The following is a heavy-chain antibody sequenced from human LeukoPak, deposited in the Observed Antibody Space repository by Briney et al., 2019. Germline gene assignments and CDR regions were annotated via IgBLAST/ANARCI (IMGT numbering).Heavy chain of an antibody. V-gene: IGHV4-38-2*02. CDR1: GYSISSGYY. D-gene: IGHD1-14*01. CDR3: ARGPGHFDY. J-gene: IGHJ4*02. Sequence: SETLSLTCTVSGYSISSGYYWGWIRQPPGKGLEWIGSIYHSGSTYYNPPLKSRVTIPVDTSKNQSSLKLSSVTAADTAVYYCARGPGHFDYWGQGTLVTVS. CDR2: IYHSGST.